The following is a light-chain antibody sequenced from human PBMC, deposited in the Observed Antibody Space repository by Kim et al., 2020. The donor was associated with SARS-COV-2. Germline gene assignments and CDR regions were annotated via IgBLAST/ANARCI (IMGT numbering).Light chain of an antibody. CDR3: QQTYST. Sequence: DIQMTQSPSFLSASVGDTVTITCRSSQSVKNYVNWYQQRPGKAPTLLIYAASSLQSGVPSRFSGTGSGTDFTLTISTLQPEDSATYYCQQTYSTIGQGTKLEIK. J-gene: IGKJ2*01. CDR2: AAS. V-gene: IGKV1-39*01. CDR1: QSVKNY.